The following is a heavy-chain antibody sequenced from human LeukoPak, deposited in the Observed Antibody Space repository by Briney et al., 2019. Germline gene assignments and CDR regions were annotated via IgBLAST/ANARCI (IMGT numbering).Heavy chain of an antibody. D-gene: IGHD3-10*01. CDR3: AAATLLWFGELYPMDV. Sequence: SVKVSCKASGFTFTSSAMQWVRQARGQRLEWIGWIVVGSGNTNYAQKFQERVTITRDMSTSTAYMELSSLRSEDTAVYYCAAATLLWFGELYPMDVWGEGTTVTVSS. CDR1: GFTFTSSA. V-gene: IGHV1-58*02. J-gene: IGHJ6*03. CDR2: IVVGSGNT.